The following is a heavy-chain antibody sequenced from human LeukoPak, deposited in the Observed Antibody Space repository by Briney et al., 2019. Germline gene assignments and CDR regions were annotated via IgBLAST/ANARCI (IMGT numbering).Heavy chain of an antibody. D-gene: IGHD3-10*01. CDR1: GFTFDDYS. Sequence: ALRLSFAASGFTFDDYSMHWGRQAPGKGLEWASGISLNSGSICYAGAVKGGFIISRDNDKNSLYLQMNSPRAEDTALYYCAKVHYYGSGSYYNPLDYWGQGTLVTVSS. V-gene: IGHV3-9*01. CDR3: AKVHYYGSGSYYNPLDY. J-gene: IGHJ4*02. CDR2: ISLNSGSI.